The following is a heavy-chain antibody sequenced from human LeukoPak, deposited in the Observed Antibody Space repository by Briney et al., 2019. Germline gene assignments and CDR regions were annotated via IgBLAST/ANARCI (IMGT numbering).Heavy chain of an antibody. CDR1: GFTFDDYA. J-gene: IGHJ4*02. CDR3: AKDMSSWPYYFDY. CDR2: ISWNSGSI. Sequence: ALRLSCAASGFTFDDYAMHWVRQAPGKDLEWVSGISWNSGSIGYADSVKGRFTISRDNAKNSLYLQMNSLRAKDTALYYCAKDMSSWPYYFDYWGQGTLVTVSS. D-gene: IGHD2-2*01. V-gene: IGHV3-9*01.